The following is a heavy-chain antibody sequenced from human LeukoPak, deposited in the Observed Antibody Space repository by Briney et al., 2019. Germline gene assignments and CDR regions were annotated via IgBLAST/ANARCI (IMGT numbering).Heavy chain of an antibody. J-gene: IGHJ4*02. CDR2: IRYDGSDE. Sequence: PGGSLRLSCAASGFSFSSYGMHWVRQAPGKGLEWVTFIRYDGSDEYYADSVKGRFTISRDNSQNTLYLQMNSLRAEDTAVYYCAKGGWSTVTTSHWGQGTLVTVSS. CDR3: AKGGWSTVTTSH. D-gene: IGHD4-17*01. V-gene: IGHV3-30*02. CDR1: GFSFSSYG.